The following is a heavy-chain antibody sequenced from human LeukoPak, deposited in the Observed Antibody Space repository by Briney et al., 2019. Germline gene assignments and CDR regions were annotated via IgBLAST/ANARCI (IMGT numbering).Heavy chain of an antibody. D-gene: IGHD6-13*01. CDR1: GFTFSDYY. CDR2: ISSSGSTI. Sequence: GGSLRLSCAASGFTFSDYYMSWIRQAPGKGLEWVSYISSSGSTIYYADSVKGRFTISRDNAKNSLFLQMNSLRAEDTAVYYCARDPGSSYSSTWYFDYWGQGTLVTVSS. V-gene: IGHV3-11*01. J-gene: IGHJ4*02. CDR3: ARDPGSSYSSTWYFDY.